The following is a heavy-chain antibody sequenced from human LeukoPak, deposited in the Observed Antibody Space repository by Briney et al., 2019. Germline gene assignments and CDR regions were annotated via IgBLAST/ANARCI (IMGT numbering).Heavy chain of an antibody. CDR2: ISDSDGST. D-gene: IGHD6-13*01. Sequence: PGGSLRLSCAASGFTFSSFAMSWVRQTPGKGLEWVSSISDSDGSTYYADSVKGRFTISRDNSKNTLYLQMNSLRAEDTAVYYCAAQGIAAAGTFDYWGQGTLVTVSS. CDR3: AAQGIAAAGTFDY. CDR1: GFTFSSFA. J-gene: IGHJ4*02. V-gene: IGHV3-23*01.